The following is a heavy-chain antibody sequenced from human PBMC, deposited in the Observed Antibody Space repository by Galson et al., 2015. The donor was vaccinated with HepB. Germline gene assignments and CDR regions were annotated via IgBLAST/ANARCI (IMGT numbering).Heavy chain of an antibody. J-gene: IGHJ4*02. CDR3: ARYGLWTGSHQDY. D-gene: IGHD3/OR15-3a*01. CDR1: GFTFSNYW. V-gene: IGHV3-7*01. CDR2: IKKDGSEK. Sequence: SLRLSCAASGFTFSNYWMSWVRQAPGKGLEWVAKIKKDGSEKYFVDSVKGRFTIARDNAKNSLYLHMSNLRAEDTGVYDCARYGLWTGSHQDYWGQGTLVTISS.